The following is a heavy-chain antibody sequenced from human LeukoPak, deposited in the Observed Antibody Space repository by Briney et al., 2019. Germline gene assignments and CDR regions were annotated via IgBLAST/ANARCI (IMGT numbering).Heavy chain of an antibody. Sequence: GGSLRLSCAASGFTFSSYEMNWVRQAPGKGLEWVSYISSSGSTIYYADSVKGRSTISRDNAKNSLYLQMNSLRAEDTAVYYCARGNYGSGFDPWGQGTLVTVSS. D-gene: IGHD3-10*01. CDR3: ARGNYGSGFDP. J-gene: IGHJ5*02. V-gene: IGHV3-48*03. CDR2: ISSSGSTI. CDR1: GFTFSSYE.